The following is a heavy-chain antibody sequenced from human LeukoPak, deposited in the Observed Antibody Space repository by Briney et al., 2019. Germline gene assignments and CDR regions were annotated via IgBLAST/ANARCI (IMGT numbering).Heavy chain of an antibody. D-gene: IGHD1-26*01. CDR2: IRYDGSNE. V-gene: IGHV3-30*02. Sequence: PGGSLRLSCAASGFTFSSYVMHWVRQAPGKGLEWVAFIRYDGSNEYYADSVKSRFTISRDNSKNTLYLQMNSLRAEDTAVYYCAKSPYSGQWELLLYFDYWGQGTLVTVSS. CDR3: AKSPYSGQWELLLYFDY. J-gene: IGHJ4*02. CDR1: GFTFSSYV.